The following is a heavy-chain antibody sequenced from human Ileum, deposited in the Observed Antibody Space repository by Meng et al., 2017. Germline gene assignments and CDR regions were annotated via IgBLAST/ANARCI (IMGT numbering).Heavy chain of an antibody. D-gene: IGHD1-26*01. CDR3: ARDHMGSLDY. Sequence: QVQLQESGPVLGRPSETLSLICTVSGGSVSRAGYQWGWIRQPPGKGLEWIGYASTNYNPSLKSRVTISLDTSRNQFSLSLSSVTAADTAVYYCARDHMGSLDYWGQGILVTVSS. CDR2: AST. CDR1: GGSVSRAGYQ. V-gene: IGHV4-61*08. J-gene: IGHJ4*02.